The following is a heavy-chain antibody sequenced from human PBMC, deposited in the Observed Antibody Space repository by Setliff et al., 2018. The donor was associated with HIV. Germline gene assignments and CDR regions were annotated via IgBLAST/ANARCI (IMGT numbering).Heavy chain of an antibody. CDR3: ARGRRYGGNSAGSYFDY. D-gene: IGHD2-21*02. Sequence: PSETLSLTCTVSRGSINSDDYYWSWIRQPAGKGLEWVGRIYTSGSTNYNPSLKGRVTISQDRSKNQFSLSLSSVTATDTAVYYCARGRRYGGNSAGSYFDYWGHGILVTVSS. CDR1: RGSINSDDYY. CDR2: IYTSGST. V-gene: IGHV4-61*02. J-gene: IGHJ5*01.